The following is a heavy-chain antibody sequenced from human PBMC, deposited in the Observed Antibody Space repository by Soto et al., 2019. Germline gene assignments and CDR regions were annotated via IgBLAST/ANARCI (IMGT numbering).Heavy chain of an antibody. Sequence: PSETLSLTCTVSGGSISSYYWSWIRQPPGKGLEWIGYIYYSGSTNYNPSLKSRVTISVDTSKNQFSLKLSSVTAADTAVYYCARARCSNIILYYWGQGTLVTVSS. CDR1: GGSISSYY. V-gene: IGHV4-59*01. J-gene: IGHJ4*02. CDR2: IYYSGST. D-gene: IGHD4-4*01. CDR3: ARARCSNIILYY.